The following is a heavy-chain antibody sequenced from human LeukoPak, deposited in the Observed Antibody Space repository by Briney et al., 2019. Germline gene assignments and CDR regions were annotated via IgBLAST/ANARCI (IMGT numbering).Heavy chain of an antibody. Sequence: PGGSLRLSCAASGFTFSSYWMSWVRQVPGEGLEWVANIKQDGSEKYYVDSVKGRFTISRDNAKNSLYLQMNSLRAEDTAVYYCARGLFEMNTIRPFPFDLWGQGTLVTVSS. V-gene: IGHV3-7*01. D-gene: IGHD5-24*01. CDR3: ARGLFEMNTIRPFPFDL. CDR1: GFTFSSYW. CDR2: IKQDGSEK. J-gene: IGHJ4*02.